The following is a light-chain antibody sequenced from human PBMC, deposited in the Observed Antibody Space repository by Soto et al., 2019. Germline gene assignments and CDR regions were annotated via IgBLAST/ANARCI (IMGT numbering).Light chain of an antibody. CDR3: AAWDDSLHGRV. Sequence: QSALTQPRSLSGSPGQSVTISCTGTSSDVGGYNYVSWYQHHPGKAPKFLIYDVNKRPSGVSDRFSGSKSGNTASLTISGLQAEDEADYYCAAWDDSLHGRVFGGGTKVTVL. J-gene: IGLJ3*02. V-gene: IGLV2-11*01. CDR1: SSDVGGYNY. CDR2: DVN.